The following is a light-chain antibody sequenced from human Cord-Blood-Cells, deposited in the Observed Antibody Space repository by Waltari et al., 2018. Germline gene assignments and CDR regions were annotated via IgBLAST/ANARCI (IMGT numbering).Light chain of an antibody. V-gene: IGKV3-20*01. Sequence: ESVLPQSTGTLSLSPGERATLSCRASQSVSSSYLAWYQQKPGQAPRLLIYGASSRATGIPDRFSGSGSGTDFTLTISRLEPEDFAVYYCQQYGSSPLTFGGGTKVEIK. CDR2: GAS. J-gene: IGKJ4*01. CDR1: QSVSSSY. CDR3: QQYGSSPLT.